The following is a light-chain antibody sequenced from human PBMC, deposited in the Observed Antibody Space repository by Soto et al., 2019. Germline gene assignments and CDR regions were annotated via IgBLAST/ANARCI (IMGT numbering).Light chain of an antibody. CDR3: QQYGSSPST. Sequence: EIVLTQSPGTLSLSPGERATLSCRASQSVGSSYLAWYQQKPGQAPRLLIYGASTRATGIPDRFSGRGSGTDFTLTISRLEPEDFAVYYCQQYGSSPSTFGEGTKLEVK. J-gene: IGKJ2*02. V-gene: IGKV3-20*01. CDR1: QSVGSSY. CDR2: GAS.